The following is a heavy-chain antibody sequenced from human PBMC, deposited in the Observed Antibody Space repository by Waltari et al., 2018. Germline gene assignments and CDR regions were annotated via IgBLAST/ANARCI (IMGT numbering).Heavy chain of an antibody. CDR1: GFTFSSYA. CDR3: AREGSGNYAESFDP. V-gene: IGHV3-30-3*01. Sequence: QVQLVESGGGVVQPGRSLRLSCAASGFTFSSYAMHWVRQAPGKGLEWVAVISYDGSNKYYADSVKGRFTISRDNAKNSLYLQMNSLRAEDTAVYYCAREGSGNYAESFDPWGQGTLVTVSS. J-gene: IGHJ5*02. D-gene: IGHD3-10*01. CDR2: ISYDGSNK.